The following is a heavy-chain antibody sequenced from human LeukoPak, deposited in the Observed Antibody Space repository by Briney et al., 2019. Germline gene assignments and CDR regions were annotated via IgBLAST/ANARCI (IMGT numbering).Heavy chain of an antibody. D-gene: IGHD5-24*01. Sequence: SETLSLTCTVSGGSISSSSYYWSWIRQPPGKGLEWIGYIYYSGSTNYNPSLKSRVTISVDTSKNQFSLKLSSVTAADTAVYYCARIEMATNWLFDYWGQGTLVTVSS. V-gene: IGHV4-61*01. J-gene: IGHJ4*02. CDR2: IYYSGST. CDR3: ARIEMATNWLFDY. CDR1: GGSISSSSYY.